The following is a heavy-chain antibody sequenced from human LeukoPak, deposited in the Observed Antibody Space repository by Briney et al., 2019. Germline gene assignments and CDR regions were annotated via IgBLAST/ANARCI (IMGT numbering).Heavy chain of an antibody. D-gene: IGHD5-12*01. V-gene: IGHV3-23*01. CDR2: VSGGGGTT. CDR3: AKDTKWLRASSDY. J-gene: IGHJ4*02. Sequence: GGSLRLSCAASGFTFSRYAMTWVRQAPGKGLEWVSTVSGGGGTTYYADSAKGRFTISRDNSKNTLYLQMNSLRADDTAIYYCAKDTKWLRASSDYWGQGTLVTVSS. CDR1: GFTFSRYA.